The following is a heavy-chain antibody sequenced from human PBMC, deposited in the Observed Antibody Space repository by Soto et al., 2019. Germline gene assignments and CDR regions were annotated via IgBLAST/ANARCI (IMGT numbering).Heavy chain of an antibody. Sequence: PSETLSLTCTVSGGSISSSSYYWGWIRQPPGKGLEWIGSIYYSGSTYYNPSLKSRVTISVDTSKNQFSLKLSSVTAADTAVYYCATPVVPAATPLGVYYYYYGMDVWGQGTTVTVPS. J-gene: IGHJ6*02. CDR2: IYYSGST. V-gene: IGHV4-39*01. D-gene: IGHD2-2*01. CDR3: ATPVVPAATPLGVYYYYYGMDV. CDR1: GGSISSSSYY.